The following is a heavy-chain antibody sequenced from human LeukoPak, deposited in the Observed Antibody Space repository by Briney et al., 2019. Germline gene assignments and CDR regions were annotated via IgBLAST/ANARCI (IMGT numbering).Heavy chain of an antibody. CDR1: GFTFSSYG. CDR3: AKVSRAHGDYVFYYYYGMGV. CDR2: IRYDGSNK. D-gene: IGHD4-17*01. J-gene: IGHJ6*02. V-gene: IGHV3-30*02. Sequence: PGGSLRLSCAASGFTFSSYGMHWVRQAPGKGLEWVAFIRYDGSNKYYADSVKGRFTISRDNSKNTLYLQMNSLRAEDTAVYYCAKVSRAHGDYVFYYYYGMGVWGQGTTVTVSS.